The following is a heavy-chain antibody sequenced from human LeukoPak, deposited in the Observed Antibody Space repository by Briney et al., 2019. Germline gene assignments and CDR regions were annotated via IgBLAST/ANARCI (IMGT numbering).Heavy chain of an antibody. CDR3: AKGSFIVLGNRYYMDV. D-gene: IGHD1-14*01. J-gene: IGHJ6*03. Sequence: PGGSLRLSCAASEFIFSNYGMHWVRQAPGKGLEWVAVILCDGSDKYYADSVKGRFTISRDNSKNTLYLQMNSLRAEDTAIYYCAKGSFIVLGNRYYMDVWGKGTTVTISS. CDR2: ILCDGSDK. V-gene: IGHV3-30*18. CDR1: EFIFSNYG.